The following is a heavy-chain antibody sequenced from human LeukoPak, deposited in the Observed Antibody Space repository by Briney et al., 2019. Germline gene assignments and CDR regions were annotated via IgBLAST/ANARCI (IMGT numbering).Heavy chain of an antibody. V-gene: IGHV4-59*01. CDR3: ARVPRSYYYYYYMDV. J-gene: IGHJ6*03. CDR2: IYYSGSS. Sequence: SETLSLTCNVSGGSISGYHWSWLRQPPGKGLEWLGYIYYSGSSNYNPSLKSRVTISADTSKNQFSLKLSSVTAADTAVYYCARVPRSYYYYYYMDVWGKGTTVTVSS. CDR1: GGSISGYH.